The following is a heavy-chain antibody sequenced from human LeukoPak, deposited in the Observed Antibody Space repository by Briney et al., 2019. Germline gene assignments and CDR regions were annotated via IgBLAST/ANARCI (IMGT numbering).Heavy chain of an antibody. V-gene: IGHV3-66*01. CDR2: LYSAGTT. CDR1: GFTVSSNE. CDR3: ARTPSGSGNFFDY. J-gene: IGHJ4*02. Sequence: GGSLRLSCAASGFTVSSNEMSWVRQAPGKGLEWVSILYSAGTTYYADSVKGRFTISRDNSRNILYLQMSSLRAEDTAIYYCARTPSGSGNFFDYWGQGAPVTVSS. D-gene: IGHD3-10*01.